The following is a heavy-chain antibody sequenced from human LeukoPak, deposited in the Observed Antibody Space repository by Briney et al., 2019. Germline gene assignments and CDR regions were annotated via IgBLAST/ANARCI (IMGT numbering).Heavy chain of an antibody. CDR2: ISGRGGDT. D-gene: IGHD4-11*01. Sequence: GGSLRLSCAASGFTVSSNYMSWVRQAPGKGLEWVSAISGRGGDTYYADSVKGRFTISRDNSKNTLYLQMNSLRAEDAAVYYCANEYSKGDVWGQGTMVTVSS. V-gene: IGHV3-23*01. CDR3: ANEYSKGDV. J-gene: IGHJ3*01. CDR1: GFTVSSNY.